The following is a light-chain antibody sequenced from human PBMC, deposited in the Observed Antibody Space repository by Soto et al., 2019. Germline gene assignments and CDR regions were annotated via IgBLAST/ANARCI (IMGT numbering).Light chain of an antibody. V-gene: IGKV3-20*01. Sequence: EIVLTQSPGTLSLSPGERATLSCRASQSVISTYLAWYQQKPGQAPRLLIYGASSRATGIPDRFSGSGSGTDFTLTISRVESEDFAVYYCQQYRDSLGTFGQGTKVEIK. CDR3: QQYRDSLGT. J-gene: IGKJ1*01. CDR2: GAS. CDR1: QSVISTY.